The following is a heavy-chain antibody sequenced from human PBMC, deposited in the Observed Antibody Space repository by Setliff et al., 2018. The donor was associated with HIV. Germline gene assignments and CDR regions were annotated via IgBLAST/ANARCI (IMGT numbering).Heavy chain of an antibody. Sequence: SVKVSCKASGGTFTSYVISWVRQAPGQGLEWMGGIIPILGIASYSQKFQGRVTITADKSTSTAYMELRSLTSDDTAVYYCARGYCGGGICYSPNWLDPWGQGTLVTVSS. CDR2: IIPILGIA. V-gene: IGHV1-69*10. D-gene: IGHD2-15*01. CDR3: ARGYCGGGICYSPNWLDP. J-gene: IGHJ5*02. CDR1: GGTFTSYV.